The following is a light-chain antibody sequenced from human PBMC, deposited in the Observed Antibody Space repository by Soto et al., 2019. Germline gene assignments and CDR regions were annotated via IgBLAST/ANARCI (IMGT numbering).Light chain of an antibody. CDR1: QSVSSSY. V-gene: IGKV3-20*01. CDR3: QQYGSSPRT. J-gene: IGKJ1*01. Sequence: EIVLTQPPGTLSLSPGERATLSCRASQSVSSSYLGWYQQKPGQAPRLLMYGASSRATGIPERFSGSGSGRDFTLTISRLEPEDFAVYYCQQYGSSPRTFGQGTKVDIK. CDR2: GAS.